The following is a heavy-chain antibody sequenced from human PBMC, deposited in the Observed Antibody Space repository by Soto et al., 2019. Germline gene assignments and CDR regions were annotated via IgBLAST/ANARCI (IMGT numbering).Heavy chain of an antibody. J-gene: IGHJ4*02. CDR2: IGGNGGYT. V-gene: IGHV3-23*01. D-gene: IGHD3-3*02. Sequence: AGGSLRLSCAASGFTFSSYAMTWVRQAPGKGLEWVSTIGGNGGYTYYSDSVRGRFTISRANSTKTLYLHMDNLRAGDTAVFYCAKGKADSVFGVDTLFDYWGRGTQVTVSS. CDR1: GFTFSSYA. CDR3: AKGKADSVFGVDTLFDY.